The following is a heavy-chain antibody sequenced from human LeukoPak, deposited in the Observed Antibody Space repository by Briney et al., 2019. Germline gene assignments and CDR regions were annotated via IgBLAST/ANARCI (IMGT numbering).Heavy chain of an antibody. Sequence: PGGFLRLSCTVSGFTSFSGHWMNWVRQAPGKGLEWVANIGFDGSEIGYGDSVEGRFIISRDNSKNSLYLQMNSLRAKDTAVYYCATRNNFEYWGQGTLVTVSS. V-gene: IGHV3-7*01. CDR3: ATRNNFEY. CDR1: GFTSFSGHW. J-gene: IGHJ4*02. CDR2: IGFDGSEI.